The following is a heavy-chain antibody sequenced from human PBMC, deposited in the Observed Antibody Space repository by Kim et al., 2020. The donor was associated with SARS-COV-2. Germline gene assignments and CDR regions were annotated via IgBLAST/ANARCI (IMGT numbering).Heavy chain of an antibody. Sequence: PRKRQGRVTKTRDTATSTVYMELSSLRSEDTAVYYCARAPIICTRPMDVWGQGTTVTVSS. D-gene: IGHD2-8*01. V-gene: IGHV1-46*01. CDR3: ARAPIICTRPMDV. J-gene: IGHJ6*02.